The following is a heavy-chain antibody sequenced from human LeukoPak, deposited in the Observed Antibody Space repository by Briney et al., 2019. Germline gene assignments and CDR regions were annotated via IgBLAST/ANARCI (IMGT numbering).Heavy chain of an antibody. CDR1: GLIFSDYG. J-gene: IGHJ4*02. CDR2: LWYDGSKK. V-gene: IGHV3-33*01. Sequence: TGGSLRLSCAASGLIFSDYGMHWVRQAPGKGLEWVAGLWYDGSKKYYADSVKGRFTISRDNSKNRLYLQMNSLRAEDTGVYYCARGICGGDCYSGRLHFDYWGQGTRVTVSS. CDR3: ARGICGGDCYSGRLHFDY. D-gene: IGHD2-21*02.